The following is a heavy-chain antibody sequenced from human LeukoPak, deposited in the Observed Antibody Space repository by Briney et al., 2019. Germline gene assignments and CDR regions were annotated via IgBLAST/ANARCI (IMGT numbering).Heavy chain of an antibody. CDR1: GFTFSSYA. D-gene: IGHD2-15*01. CDR3: AKDSGYCDGVSCYFDC. CDR2: ISGGGGRT. Sequence: GGSLRLSCAASGFTFSSYAMSWVRQAPGKGLEWVSVISGGGGRTYYADSVKGRFTTSRDNSKNPLYLQMNSLRAEDTAVYYCAKDSGYCDGVSCYFDCWGQGTLVTVSS. J-gene: IGHJ4*02. V-gene: IGHV3-23*01.